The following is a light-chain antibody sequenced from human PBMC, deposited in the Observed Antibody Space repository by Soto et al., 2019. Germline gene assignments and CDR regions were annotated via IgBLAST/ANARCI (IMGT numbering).Light chain of an antibody. CDR3: QQYNNWLRT. Sequence: EILLTQSPATLSVSPGERTTLACRASQSVGSNLAWYQQKPGQAPRLLIYVASTRASGVPARFSGSGSGTEFTLTISSLQSEDFAVYYCQQYNNWLRTFGHGTKVDIK. CDR1: QSVGSN. CDR2: VAS. V-gene: IGKV3-15*01. J-gene: IGKJ1*01.